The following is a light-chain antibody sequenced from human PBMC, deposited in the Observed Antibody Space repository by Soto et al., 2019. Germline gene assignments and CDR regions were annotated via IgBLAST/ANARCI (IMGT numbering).Light chain of an antibody. Sequence: DIVMTQSPLSLSVTPGQPASISCKSSQSLLHSDGKTYLYWYLQKPGQPPQLLISAVSNRFSGVPARSSGRGSGTDFTLKISRVEADDVGIYYCMQSTQLPSITFGQGTRLEIK. CDR2: AVS. V-gene: IGKV2D-29*01. CDR1: QSLLHSDGKTY. J-gene: IGKJ5*01. CDR3: MQSTQLPSIT.